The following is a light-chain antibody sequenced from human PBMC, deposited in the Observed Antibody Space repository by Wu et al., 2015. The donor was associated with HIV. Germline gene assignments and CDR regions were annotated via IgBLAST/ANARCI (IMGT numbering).Light chain of an antibody. CDR3: QYYGTLPT. Sequence: EIVLTQSPGTLSLSPGERATLSCRASQSVSSTSLAWYQQKPGQAPRLLIYGASSRATGIPDRFSGSGSGIDFTLTISGLEPEDFAVYCCQYYGTLPTFGQGTKVEIK. CDR1: QSVSSTS. CDR2: GAS. J-gene: IGKJ1*01. V-gene: IGKV3-20*01.